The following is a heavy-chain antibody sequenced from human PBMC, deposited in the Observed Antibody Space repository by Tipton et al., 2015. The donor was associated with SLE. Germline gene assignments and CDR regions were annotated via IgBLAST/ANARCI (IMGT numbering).Heavy chain of an antibody. CDR2: IIPYNGNT. D-gene: IGHD6-13*01. CDR3: ARVGAAAGYYYYYMDV. J-gene: IGHJ6*03. V-gene: IGHV1-18*04. Sequence: QSGAEVKKPGASVKVSCKASGYTFTSYGISWVRQAPGQGLEWMGWIIPYNGNTNYAQKLQGRVTMTTDTSTSTAYMELRSLRSDDTAVYYCARVGAAAGYYYYYMDVWGKGITVTVSS. CDR1: GYTFTSYG.